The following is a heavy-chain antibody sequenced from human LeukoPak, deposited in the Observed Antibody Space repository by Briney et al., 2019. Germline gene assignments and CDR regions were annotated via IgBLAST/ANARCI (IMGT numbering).Heavy chain of an antibody. D-gene: IGHD3-10*01. CDR3: ARVRQSYYYGSGSSNYCYYYMDV. CDR2: TYYRSKWYN. V-gene: IGHV6-1*01. Sequence: SQTLSLTCAISGDSVSSNSAAWNWIRQSPSRGLEWLGRTYYRSKWYNDYAVSVKSRITINPDTSKNQFSLQLNSVTPEDTAVYYCARVRQSYYYGSGSSNYCYYYMDVWGKGTTVTISS. CDR1: GDSVSSNSAA. J-gene: IGHJ6*03.